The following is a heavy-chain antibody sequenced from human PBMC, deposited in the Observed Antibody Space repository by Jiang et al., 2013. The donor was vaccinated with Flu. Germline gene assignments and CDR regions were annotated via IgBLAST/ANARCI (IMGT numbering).Heavy chain of an antibody. Sequence: QLVESGAEVKKPGASVKVSCKASGYIFTSYYMHWVRQAPGQGLEWMGFINPSGGSTIYAQKFQDRLTMTRDTSTSTVYMELSSLRSEDTAVYYCARNSASGFDYWGQGTLVTVSS. J-gene: IGHJ4*02. V-gene: IGHV1-46*01. CDR2: INPSGGST. D-gene: IGHD2/OR15-2a*01. CDR3: ARNSASGFDY. CDR1: GYIFTSYY.